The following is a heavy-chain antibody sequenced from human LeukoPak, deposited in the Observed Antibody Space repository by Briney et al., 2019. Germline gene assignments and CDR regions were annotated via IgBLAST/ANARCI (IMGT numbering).Heavy chain of an antibody. D-gene: IGHD6-13*01. V-gene: IGHV4-38-2*02. Sequence: GALSLTCTGSGYSIDRGYYGGWLRHPPGKGRDWIANIYHTGTTHYNPSLKSRVTISLDTSKKQFSLKLTSVTAADTAVYYCARGHPSSWSNYFDPWGQGILVTVSS. J-gene: IGHJ5*02. CDR2: IYHTGTT. CDR1: GYSIDRGYY. CDR3: ARGHPSSWSNYFDP.